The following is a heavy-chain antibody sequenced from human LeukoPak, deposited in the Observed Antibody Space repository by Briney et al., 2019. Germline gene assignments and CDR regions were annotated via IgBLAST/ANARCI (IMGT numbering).Heavy chain of an antibody. CDR1: GFTFNNYA. CDR2: ISSSSSHR. V-gene: IGHV3-21*01. J-gene: IGHJ4*02. Sequence: GGSLRLSCAASGFTFNNYAMSWVRQAPGKGLEWVSSISSSSSHRYYADSVKGRFTISRDNAKNSLYLQMNSLRAEDTAVYYCALGYDILTGRFDYWGQGTLVTVSS. D-gene: IGHD3-9*01. CDR3: ALGYDILTGRFDY.